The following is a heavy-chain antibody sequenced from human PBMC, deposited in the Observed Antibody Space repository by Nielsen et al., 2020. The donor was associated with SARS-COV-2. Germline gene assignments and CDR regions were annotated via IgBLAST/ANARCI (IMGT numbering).Heavy chain of an antibody. Sequence: SETLSLTCTVSGASITSGAYYWSWIRQHPGKGLEWIGYIYYSGSTYYNPSLKSRVTISVDTSKNQFSLKLSSVTAADTAVYYCARDPEGSGFDYWGQGTLVTVSS. CDR2: IYYSGST. J-gene: IGHJ4*02. CDR1: GASITSGAYY. D-gene: IGHD3-10*01. CDR3: ARDPEGSGFDY. V-gene: IGHV4-31*03.